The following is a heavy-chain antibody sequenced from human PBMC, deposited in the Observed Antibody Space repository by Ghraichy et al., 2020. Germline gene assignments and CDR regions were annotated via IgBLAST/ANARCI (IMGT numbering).Heavy chain of an antibody. J-gene: IGHJ4*02. CDR1: GFTFGNYW. V-gene: IGHV3-7*01. CDR3: GRFRPFDY. Sequence: GGSLRLSCAASGFTFGNYWMSWVRQAPGKGLEWVANINEDGSETYYGDSVKGRFTIFRDNAKKSLYLQMNSLRAGDTAVYYCGRFRPFDYWGQGTLVPVSS. CDR2: INEDGSET.